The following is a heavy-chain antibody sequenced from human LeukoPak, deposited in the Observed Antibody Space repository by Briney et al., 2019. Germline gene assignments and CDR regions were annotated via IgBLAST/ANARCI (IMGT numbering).Heavy chain of an antibody. CDR1: GGPISSYY. CDR2: IYYSGST. Sequence: PSETLSLTCTVSGGPISSYYWSWIRQPPGKGLEWIGYIYYSGSTNYNPSLKSRVTISVDTSKNQFSLKLSSVTAADTAVYYCARLRAQYCSGGSCYSRTFDYWGQGTLVTVSS. J-gene: IGHJ4*02. CDR3: ARLRAQYCSGGSCYSRTFDY. V-gene: IGHV4-59*08. D-gene: IGHD2-15*01.